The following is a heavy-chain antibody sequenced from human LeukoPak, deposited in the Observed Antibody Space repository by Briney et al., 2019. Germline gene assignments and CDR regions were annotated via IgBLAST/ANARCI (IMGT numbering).Heavy chain of an antibody. Sequence: PETLSLTCTVSGGSICGDYWSSSRQPAGKGVEWSGRIYTSGSTNYNPSLTSRVTMSVDKSKNQISLILSSGTASHTAVWYCTREGGYGGHDLVFDYYGMDVW. CDR1: GGSICGDY. D-gene: IGHD5-12*01. CDR3: TREGGYGGHDLVFDYYGMDV. V-gene: IGHV4-4*07. CDR2: IYTSGST. J-gene: IGHJ6*01.